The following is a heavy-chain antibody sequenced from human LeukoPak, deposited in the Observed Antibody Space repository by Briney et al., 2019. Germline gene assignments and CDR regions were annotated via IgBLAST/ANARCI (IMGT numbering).Heavy chain of an antibody. D-gene: IGHD3-22*01. CDR2: IYSGGST. CDR1: GFTVSTNY. CDR3: ARGSAYSH. V-gene: IGHV3-66*02. J-gene: IGHJ4*02. Sequence: GGSLRLSCAASGFTVSTNYMSWVRPPPGKGLEWVSVIYSGGSTYYADSVKGRFTISRDNSKNMLYLQMNSLRAKDTGVYYCARGSAYSHWGQGTLVTVSS.